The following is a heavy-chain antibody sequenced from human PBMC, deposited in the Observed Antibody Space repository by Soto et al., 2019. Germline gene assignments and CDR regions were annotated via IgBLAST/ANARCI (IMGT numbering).Heavy chain of an antibody. Sequence: SETLSLTCTVSGGSISSSSYYWGWIRQPPGKGLEWIGSIYYSGSTYYNPSLKSRVTISVDTSKNQFSLKLSSVTAADTAVYYCARRSGSYYYYYGMDVWGQGTTVTVSS. CDR1: GGSISSSSYY. D-gene: IGHD1-26*01. J-gene: IGHJ6*02. V-gene: IGHV4-39*01. CDR2: IYYSGST. CDR3: ARRSGSYYYYYGMDV.